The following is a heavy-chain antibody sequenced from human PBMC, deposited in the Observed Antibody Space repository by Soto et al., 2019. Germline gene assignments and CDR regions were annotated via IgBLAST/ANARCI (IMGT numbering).Heavy chain of an antibody. CDR3: VRVSYYDSSGYYIRLFDY. Sequence: SETLSLTCTVSGGSISSYYWSWIRQPPGKGLEWIGYIYYSGSTNYNPSLKSRVTISVDTSKNQFSLKLSSVTAADTAVYYCVRVSYYDSSGYYIRLFDYWGQGTLVTVSS. J-gene: IGHJ4*02. CDR1: GGSISSYY. D-gene: IGHD3-22*01. V-gene: IGHV4-59*01. CDR2: IYYSGST.